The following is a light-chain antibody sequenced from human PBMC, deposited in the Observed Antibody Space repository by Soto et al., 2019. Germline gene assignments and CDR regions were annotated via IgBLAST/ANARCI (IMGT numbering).Light chain of an antibody. J-gene: IGKJ1*01. Sequence: IEMTQSQSSLSASVGDRVTITCRASQRGSSYLNWYQQRPGKAPTLLIYATSNSQSARFSGGVSETEFTLTITSLQPEDSATYYCQQSYSDRWTLGQGIKVDIK. CDR2: ATS. CDR3: QQSYSDRWT. CDR1: QRGSSY. V-gene: IGKV1-39*01.